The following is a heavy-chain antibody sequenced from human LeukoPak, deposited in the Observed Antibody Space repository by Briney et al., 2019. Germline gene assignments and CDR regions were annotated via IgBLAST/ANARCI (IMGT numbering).Heavy chain of an antibody. J-gene: IGHJ4*02. CDR1: GDSFTNYW. CDR2: IYPGDSDA. Sequence: GESLKIPCKGSGDSFTNYWIGWVRQMPGKGLEWMGIIYPGDSDARYSPSFQGQVTISADKSINTAYLQWSSLKASDTAMYYCARQSRFGEFDYWGQGTLVTVSS. V-gene: IGHV5-51*01. D-gene: IGHD3-10*01. CDR3: ARQSRFGEFDY.